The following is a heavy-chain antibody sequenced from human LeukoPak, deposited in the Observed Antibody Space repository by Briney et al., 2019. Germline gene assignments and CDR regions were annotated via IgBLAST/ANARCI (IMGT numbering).Heavy chain of an antibody. D-gene: IGHD3-16*01. CDR2: ISGSGGSI. CDR3: AKIRGGGDYYHH. CDR1: GFTFSSSA. J-gene: IGHJ4*02. Sequence: GGSLRLSCAASGFTFSSSAMSWVRQAPGKGLEWVSGISGSGGSIYYADSVKGRFTISRDNSKNTLFLQMNSLRAEDTAVYYCAKIRGGGDYYHHWGQGTLVTVSS. V-gene: IGHV3-23*01.